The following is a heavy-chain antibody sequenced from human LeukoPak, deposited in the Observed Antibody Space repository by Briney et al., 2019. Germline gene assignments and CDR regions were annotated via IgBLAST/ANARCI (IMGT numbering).Heavy chain of an antibody. V-gene: IGHV4-59*01. CDR3: ARDGYDYGDPVPFDY. Sequence: SSETLSLTXTVSGGSISSYYWSWIRQPPGKGLEWIGYIYYSGSTNYNPSLKSRVTILVDTSKNQFSLKLSSVTAADTAVYYCARDGYDYGDPVPFDYWSRGTLVTVSS. CDR1: GGSISSYY. J-gene: IGHJ4*02. CDR2: IYYSGST. D-gene: IGHD4-17*01.